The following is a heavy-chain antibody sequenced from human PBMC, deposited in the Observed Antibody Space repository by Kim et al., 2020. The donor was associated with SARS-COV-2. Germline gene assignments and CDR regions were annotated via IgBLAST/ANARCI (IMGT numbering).Heavy chain of an antibody. CDR3: AKDLNQQLVLASYFDY. V-gene: IGHV3-30*18. Sequence: GGSLRLSCAASGFTFSSYGMHWVRQAPGKGLEWVAVISYDGSNKYYADSVKGRFTISRDNSKNTLYLQMNSLRAEDTAVYYCAKDLNQQLVLASYFDYWGQGTLVTVSS. CDR1: GFTFSSYG. CDR2: ISYDGSNK. D-gene: IGHD6-13*01. J-gene: IGHJ4*02.